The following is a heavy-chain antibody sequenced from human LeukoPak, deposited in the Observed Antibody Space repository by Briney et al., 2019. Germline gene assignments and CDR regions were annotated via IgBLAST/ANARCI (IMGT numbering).Heavy chain of an antibody. CDR2: IYTSGST. Sequence: PSETLSLTCTVSGGSISSGSYYWSWIRQPAGKGLEWIGRIYTSGSTNYNPSLKSRVTISVDTSKNQFSLKLSSVTAADTAVYYCARVGTVTTFDYWGQGTLVTVSS. CDR3: ARVGTVTTFDY. D-gene: IGHD4-17*01. CDR1: GGSISSGSYY. J-gene: IGHJ4*02. V-gene: IGHV4-61*02.